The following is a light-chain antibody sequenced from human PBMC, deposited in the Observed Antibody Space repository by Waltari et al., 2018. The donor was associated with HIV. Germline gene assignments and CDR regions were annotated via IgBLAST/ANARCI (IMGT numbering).Light chain of an antibody. CDR3: AAWDDRLSGRL. J-gene: IGLJ2*01. V-gene: IGLV1-47*01. Sequence: QSVLAQPRSVFGTPGQRVKISCSGSSSNERNNYVFWYQQVPGVAPKLLIYRNNQRPSGVPDRFSGSKSGTSASLAISGLRTEDEAEYYCAAWDDRLSGRLFGGGTKVTVL. CDR1: SSNERNNY. CDR2: RNN.